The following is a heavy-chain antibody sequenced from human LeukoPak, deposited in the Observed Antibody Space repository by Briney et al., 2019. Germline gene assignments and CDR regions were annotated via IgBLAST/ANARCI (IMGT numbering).Heavy chain of an antibody. V-gene: IGHV4-59*01. CDR2: IYYSGST. CDR3: ARGGQQLVRGYFQH. D-gene: IGHD6-13*01. Sequence: SETLSLTCTVSGGSISSYYWSWIRQPPGKGLEWIGYIYYSGSTNYNPSLKSRVTISIDPSKNQFSLKLSSVTAADTAVYYCARGGQQLVRGYFQHWGQGTLVTVSS. J-gene: IGHJ1*01. CDR1: GGSISSYY.